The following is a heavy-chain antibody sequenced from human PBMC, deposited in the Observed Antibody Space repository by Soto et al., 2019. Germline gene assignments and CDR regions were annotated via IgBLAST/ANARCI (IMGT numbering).Heavy chain of an antibody. V-gene: IGHV1-18*01. CDR2: ISDYNGNT. CDR1: GYTFSSYG. Sequence: QAQLVQSGVEVKKAGASVTVSCKASGYTFSSYGISWARQAPGQGLEWMGWISDYNGNTQYAQKFQGRVFMTTDTASRTGYIELRRLRPADTVVYFCAREGYYSGSGTYSPPRFYGMDVWGQGTTVTVSS. J-gene: IGHJ6*02. D-gene: IGHD3-10*01. CDR3: AREGYYSGSGTYSPPRFYGMDV.